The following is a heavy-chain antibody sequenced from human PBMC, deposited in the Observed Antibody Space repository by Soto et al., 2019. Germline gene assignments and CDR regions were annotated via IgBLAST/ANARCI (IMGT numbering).Heavy chain of an antibody. CDR2: IKFDGSST. Sequence: EVQLVESGGGLVQPGGSLRLSCAASGFAFSSYWMHWVRQAPGKGLLWVSRIKFDGSSTYYGDSGKGHFTISRDDAKNTVFLQMNGLRVDDTAVYYCVRGAKNIYAMDVWGQGTTVTVSS. CDR1: GFAFSSYW. V-gene: IGHV3-74*01. CDR3: VRGAKNIYAMDV. J-gene: IGHJ6*02.